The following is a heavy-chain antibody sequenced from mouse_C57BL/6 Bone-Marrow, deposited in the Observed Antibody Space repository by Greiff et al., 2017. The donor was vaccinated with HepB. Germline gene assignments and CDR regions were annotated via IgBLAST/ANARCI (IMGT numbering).Heavy chain of an antibody. D-gene: IGHD1-1*01. Sequence: DVKLQESGGGLVKPGGSLKLSCAASGFTFSSYAMSWVRQTPEKRLEWVATISDGGSYTYYPDNVKGRFTISRDNAKNNLYLQMSHLKSEDTAMYYCAREDYGSSLDWYFDVWGTGTTVTVSS. CDR3: AREDYGSSLDWYFDV. V-gene: IGHV5-4*01. CDR1: GFTFSSYA. CDR2: ISDGGSYT. J-gene: IGHJ1*03.